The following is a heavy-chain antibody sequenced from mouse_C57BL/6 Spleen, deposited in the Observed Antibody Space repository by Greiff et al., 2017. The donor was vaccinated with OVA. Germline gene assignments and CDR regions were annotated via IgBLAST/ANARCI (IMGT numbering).Heavy chain of an antibody. CDR1: GYAFSSSW. Sequence: QVQLQQSGPELVKPGASVKISCKASGYAFSSSWMNWVKQRPGKGLEWIGRIYPGDGDTNYNGKFKGKATLTADKSSSTAYMQLSSLTSEDSAVYFCARPDLPGYAMDYWGQGTSVTVSS. CDR2: IYPGDGDT. D-gene: IGHD6-1*01. V-gene: IGHV1-82*01. J-gene: IGHJ4*01. CDR3: ARPDLPGYAMDY.